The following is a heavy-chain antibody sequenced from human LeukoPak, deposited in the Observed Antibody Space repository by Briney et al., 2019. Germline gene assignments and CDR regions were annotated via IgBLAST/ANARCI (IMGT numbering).Heavy chain of an antibody. CDR1: GGSISSSSYY. V-gene: IGHV4-39*07. J-gene: IGHJ6*03. CDR3: ARAGAVAGFFGSYYYYYYMDV. D-gene: IGHD6-19*01. Sequence: ASETLSLTCTVSGGSISSSSYYWSWIRQPPGKGLEWIGEINHSGSTNYNPSLKSRVTISVDTSKNQFSLKLSSVTAADTAVYYCARAGAVAGFFGSYYYYYYMDVWGKGTTVTVSS. CDR2: INHSGST.